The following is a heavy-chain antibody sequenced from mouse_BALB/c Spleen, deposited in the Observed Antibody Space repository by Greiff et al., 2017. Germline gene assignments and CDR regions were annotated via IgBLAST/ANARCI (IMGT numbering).Heavy chain of an antibody. Sequence: VKLQQPGAELVKPGASVKLSCKASGYTFTSYWMHWVKQRPGQGLEWIGEIDPSDSYTNYNQKFKGKATLTVDKSSSTAYMQLSSLTSEDSAVYYFARGRDGNPYAMDYWGQGTSVTVSS. V-gene: IGHV1-69*02. CDR3: ARGRDGNPYAMDY. CDR1: GYTFTSYW. D-gene: IGHD2-1*01. J-gene: IGHJ4*01. CDR2: IDPSDSYT.